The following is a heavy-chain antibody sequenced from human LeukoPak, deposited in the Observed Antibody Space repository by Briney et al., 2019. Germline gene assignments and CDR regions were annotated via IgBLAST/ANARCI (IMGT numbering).Heavy chain of an antibody. Sequence: PGGSLRLSCAASGFTFINYWMSWVRQAPGRGLEWVANIDQDGSEKYYVDSVKGRFTISRDNAKNSLYLQMNSLRAEDTAVYYCARERYYYDSSGYYSDYWGQGTLVTVSS. CDR3: ARERYYYDSSGYYSDY. J-gene: IGHJ4*02. CDR1: GFTFINYW. CDR2: IDQDGSEK. D-gene: IGHD3-22*01. V-gene: IGHV3-7*01.